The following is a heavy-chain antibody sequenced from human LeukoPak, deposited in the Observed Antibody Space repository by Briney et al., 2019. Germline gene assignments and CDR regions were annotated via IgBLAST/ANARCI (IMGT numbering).Heavy chain of an antibody. Sequence: ASETLSLTCTASGGSVSSTEFYWGWIRQPPGRALQWIGDIYYTGSTYYNPSLNSRVTMSVDTSQNQFSLKMTSVTAADTAVYYCARLSKGRYFDYIFDYWGQGTLVTVSS. CDR1: GGSVSSTEFY. D-gene: IGHD3-9*01. CDR3: ARLSKGRYFDYIFDY. J-gene: IGHJ4*02. CDR2: IYYTGST. V-gene: IGHV4-39*01.